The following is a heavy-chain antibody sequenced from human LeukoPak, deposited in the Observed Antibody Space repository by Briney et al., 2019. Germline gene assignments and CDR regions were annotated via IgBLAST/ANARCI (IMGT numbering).Heavy chain of an antibody. Sequence: PGGSLKLSGAASGFNFSGSAVHWVRQASGKGLEWVGRIRSKANSYGTAYSESVTGRFSISRDDSKNTSYLQMNSLKSEDTAVYFCTQWADVAPMDVWGQGTTVIVSS. CDR3: TQWADVAPMDV. D-gene: IGHD2-8*01. J-gene: IGHJ6*02. CDR2: IRSKANSYGT. V-gene: IGHV3-73*01. CDR1: GFNFSGSA.